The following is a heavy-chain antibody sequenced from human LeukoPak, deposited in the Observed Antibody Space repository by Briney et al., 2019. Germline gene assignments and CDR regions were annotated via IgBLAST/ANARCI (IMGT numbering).Heavy chain of an antibody. V-gene: IGHV3-23*01. D-gene: IGHD2-2*02. CDR1: GFTLSSYA. CDR3: AKQDIVVVPAAIPRVAVAGTLDY. CDR2: ISGSGGST. J-gene: IGHJ4*02. Sequence: GGSLRLSCAASGFTLSSYAMSWVRQAPGKGLEWVSAISGSGGSTYYADSVKGRFTISRDNSKNTLYLQMNSLRAEDTAVYYCAKQDIVVVPAAIPRVAVAGTLDYWGQGTLVTVSS.